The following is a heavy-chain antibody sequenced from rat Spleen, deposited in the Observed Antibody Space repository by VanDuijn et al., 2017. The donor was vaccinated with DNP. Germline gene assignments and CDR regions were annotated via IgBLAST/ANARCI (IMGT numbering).Heavy chain of an antibody. J-gene: IGHJ2*01. CDR2: ITTTDGTNT. V-gene: IGHV5-7*01. CDR3: TSNPHIRTAAPFDY. CDR1: GIILSDHN. D-gene: IGHD3-8*01. Sequence: EVQLVESGGGLVQPGRSLKLSCEVSGIILSDHNMAWVRQAPGKGLEWVATITTTDGTNTYYRDSVKGRFTISRDNAQSTLYLQMDSLRSEDTATYYCTSNPHIRTAAPFDYWGQGVMVTVSS.